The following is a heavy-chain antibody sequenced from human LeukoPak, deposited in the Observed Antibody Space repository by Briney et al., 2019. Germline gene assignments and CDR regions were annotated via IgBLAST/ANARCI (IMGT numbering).Heavy chain of an antibody. CDR1: GYTFTGYN. V-gene: IGHV1-2*06. CDR3: ARVGRSGSSHAFDI. Sequence: ASVRVSCKASGYTFTGYNMHWVRQAPGQGLEWMGRINTKSGGTNYAQKVKGRVTMTRDTSISTAYMELSRLRSDDTAVYYCARVGRSGSSHAFDIWGQGTMVAVSS. CDR2: INTKSGGT. D-gene: IGHD1-26*01. J-gene: IGHJ3*02.